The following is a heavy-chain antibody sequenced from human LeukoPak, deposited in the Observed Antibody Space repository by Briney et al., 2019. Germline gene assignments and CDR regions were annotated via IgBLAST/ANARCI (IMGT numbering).Heavy chain of an antibody. CDR2: ISGGGGST. V-gene: IGHV3-23*01. CDR3: AKGGYCSSTSCYVGWFDP. CDR1: GFTVSSNY. Sequence: GGSLRLSCAASGFTVSSNYMSWVRQAPGKGPEWVSVISGGGGSTYYADSVKGRFTISRDNSKNTLFLQMNSLRAEDTAVYYCAKGGYCSSTSCYVGWFDPWGQGTLVTVSS. D-gene: IGHD2-2*01. J-gene: IGHJ5*02.